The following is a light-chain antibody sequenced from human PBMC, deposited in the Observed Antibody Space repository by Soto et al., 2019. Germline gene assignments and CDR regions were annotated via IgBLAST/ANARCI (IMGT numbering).Light chain of an antibody. Sequence: EIVMTQSPATLSVSPGERATLSCRASQSVSSNLAWYQQKPGQAPRLLMYGASTRATDIPVRFSGSGSGTDFTLTISSLQSEDSAVYYCQQYNDWLSFGGRTKVEI. J-gene: IGKJ4*01. CDR3: QQYNDWLS. CDR2: GAS. V-gene: IGKV3-15*01. CDR1: QSVSSN.